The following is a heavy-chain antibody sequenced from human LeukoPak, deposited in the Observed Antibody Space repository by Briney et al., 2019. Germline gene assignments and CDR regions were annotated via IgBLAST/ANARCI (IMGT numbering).Heavy chain of an antibody. Sequence: FETLPVTRTVSGGSISSSSAYWGWIRQPPGKGLEWIGSIYYSKNTYYNPSLKSRVTISADTSKNQFSLTLGSVSATDTAVYYCVSPRGFSYGYFDYWG. J-gene: IGHJ4*03. CDR1: GGSISSSSAY. CDR3: VSPRGFSYGYFDY. CDR2: IYYSKNT. V-gene: IGHV4-39*01. D-gene: IGHD5-18*01.